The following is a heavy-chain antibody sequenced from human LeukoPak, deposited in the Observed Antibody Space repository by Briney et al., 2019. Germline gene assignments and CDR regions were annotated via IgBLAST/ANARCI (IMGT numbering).Heavy chain of an antibody. V-gene: IGHV3-49*03. CDR1: GFTFGDFA. CDR3: TRDLLAYYDSSGYSDC. J-gene: IGHJ4*02. D-gene: IGHD3-22*01. CDR2: IRSRAYGGTT. Sequence: GGSLRLSCTASGFTFGDFAMSWFRQAPGKGLEWVGFIRSRAYGGTTEYAASEKGRFTISRDDYKTIANLQMNSLKSEDTAVYYCTRDLLAYYDSSGYSDCWGQGTLVTVSS.